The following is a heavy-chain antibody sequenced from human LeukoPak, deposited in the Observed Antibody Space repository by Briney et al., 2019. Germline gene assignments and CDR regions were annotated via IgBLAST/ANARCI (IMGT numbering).Heavy chain of an antibody. Sequence: PSETLSLTCTVSGGSISSGSYYWGWIRQPPGKGLEWIGSIYYSGSTYYNPSLKSRVTISVDTSKNQFSLKLSSVTAADTAVYYCARGTMIVVLNAFDIWGQGTMVTVSS. J-gene: IGHJ3*02. CDR3: ARGTMIVVLNAFDI. D-gene: IGHD3-22*01. CDR1: GGSISSGSYY. CDR2: IYYSGST. V-gene: IGHV4-39*07.